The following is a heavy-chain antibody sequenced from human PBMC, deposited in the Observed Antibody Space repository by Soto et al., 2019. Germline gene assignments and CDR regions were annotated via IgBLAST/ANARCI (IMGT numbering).Heavy chain of an antibody. CDR1: GGSFSGYY. V-gene: IGHV4-34*01. D-gene: IGHD5-18*01. CDR2: INHSGST. Sequence: SETLSLTCAVYGGSFSGYYWSWIRQPPGKGLEWIGEINHSGSTNYNPSLKSRVTISVDTSKNQFSLKLSSVTAADTAVYYCARRGLWLLDYWGQGTLVTVSS. CDR3: ARRGLWLLDY. J-gene: IGHJ4*02.